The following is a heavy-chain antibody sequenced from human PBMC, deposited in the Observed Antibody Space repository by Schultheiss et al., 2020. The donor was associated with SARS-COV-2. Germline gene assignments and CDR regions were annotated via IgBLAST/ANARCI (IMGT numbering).Heavy chain of an antibody. V-gene: IGHV4-31*03. CDR3: ASLVNDYGGNVGAFDI. CDR2: IYYSGST. J-gene: IGHJ3*02. D-gene: IGHD4-23*01. CDR1: GGSISSGGYY. Sequence: SQTLSLTCTVSGGSISSGGYYWSWIRQHPGKGLEWIGYIYYSGSTYYNPSLKSRVTISVDTSKNQFSLKLSSVTAADTAVYYCASLVNDYGGNVGAFDIWGQGTMVTVSS.